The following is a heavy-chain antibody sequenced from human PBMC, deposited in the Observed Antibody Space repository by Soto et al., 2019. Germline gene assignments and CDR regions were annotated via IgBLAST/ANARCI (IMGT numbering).Heavy chain of an antibody. J-gene: IGHJ5*02. V-gene: IGHV4-4*02. D-gene: IGHD2-2*01. Sequence: SETLSLTCAVSGGSISSSNWWSWVRQPPGKGLEWIGEIYHGGSTNYNPSLKSRVTISVDKSKNQLSLKLSSVTAADTAVYYCASLSTTSYWFDPWGQGTLVTVSS. CDR2: IYHGGST. CDR1: GGSISSSNW. CDR3: ASLSTTSYWFDP.